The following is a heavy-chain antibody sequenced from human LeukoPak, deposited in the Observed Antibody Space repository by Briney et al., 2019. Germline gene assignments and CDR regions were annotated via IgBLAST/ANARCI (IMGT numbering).Heavy chain of an antibody. D-gene: IGHD3-3*01. V-gene: IGHV3-9*01. CDR2: ISWNSGSI. CDR1: GFTFDDYA. CDR3: AKALLSQEWLQPNFDY. J-gene: IGHJ4*02. Sequence: GGSLRLSCAASGFTFDDYAMHWVRQAPGKGLEWVSGISWNSGSIGYADSVKGRFTISRDNAKNSLYLQMNSLRAEDTALYYCAKALLSQEWLQPNFDYWGQGTLVTVSS.